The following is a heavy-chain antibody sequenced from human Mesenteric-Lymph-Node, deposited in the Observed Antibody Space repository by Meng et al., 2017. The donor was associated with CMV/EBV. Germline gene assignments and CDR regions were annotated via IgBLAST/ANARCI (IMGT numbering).Heavy chain of an antibody. V-gene: IGHV3-43*01. CDR3: AKDIGYSYGSYYYYGMDV. CDR2: ISWDGDSP. D-gene: IGHD5-18*01. CDR1: GFMFDDYT. Sequence: GESLKISCAASGFMFDDYTMHWVRQAPGKGLEWVSLISWDGDSPYYADSVKGRFTISRDNSKNSLYLQMNSLRAEDTALYYCAKDIGYSYGSYYYYGMDVWGQGTTVTVSS. J-gene: IGHJ6*02.